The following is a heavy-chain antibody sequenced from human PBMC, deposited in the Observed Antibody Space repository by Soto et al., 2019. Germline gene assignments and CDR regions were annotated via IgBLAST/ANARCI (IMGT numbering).Heavy chain of an antibody. Sequence: EVQLVESGGGLVQPGGSLRLSCAASGFTFSDHYMDWVRQAPGKGLEWVGRTRNKANSYTTEYAASVKGRFTISRDDSKNSLYLQMNSLKTEDTAVYYCARVTWLLSYDYWGQGTLVTVSS. CDR2: TRNKANSYTT. CDR3: ARVTWLLSYDY. CDR1: GFTFSDHY. D-gene: IGHD3-3*01. J-gene: IGHJ4*02. V-gene: IGHV3-72*01.